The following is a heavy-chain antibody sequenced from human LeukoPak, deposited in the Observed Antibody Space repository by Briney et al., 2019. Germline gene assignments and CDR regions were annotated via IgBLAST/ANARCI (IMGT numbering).Heavy chain of an antibody. CDR2: ISGSGGST. Sequence: GGSLRLSCAASGFTFSSHGMSWVRQAPGKGLEWVSDISGSGGSTYYAESVKGRFTISRDNSKNMLYLQMNSLRAEDTAVYYCAKGSDYDSKYYYYYMDVWGKGTTVTVSS. CDR1: GFTFSSHG. V-gene: IGHV3-23*01. J-gene: IGHJ6*03. CDR3: AKGSDYDSKYYYYYMDV. D-gene: IGHD3-22*01.